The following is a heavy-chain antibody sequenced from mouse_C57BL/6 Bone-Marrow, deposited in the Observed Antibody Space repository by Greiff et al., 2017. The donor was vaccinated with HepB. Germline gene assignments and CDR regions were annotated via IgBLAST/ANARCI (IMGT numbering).Heavy chain of an antibody. D-gene: IGHD2-4*01. J-gene: IGHJ3*01. CDR1: GYTFTSYG. CDR3: AKQGDYEGVWFAY. CDR2: IYPRSGNT. Sequence: QVQLQQSGAELARPGASVKLSCKASGYTFTSYGISWVKQRTGQGLEWIGEIYPRSGNTYYNEKFKGKATLTADKSSSTAYMELRSLTSADSAVYFCAKQGDYEGVWFAYWGQGTLVTVSA. V-gene: IGHV1-81*01.